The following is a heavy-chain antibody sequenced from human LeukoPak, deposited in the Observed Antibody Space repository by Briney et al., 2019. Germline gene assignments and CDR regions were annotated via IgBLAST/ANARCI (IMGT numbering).Heavy chain of an antibody. Sequence: VASVKVSCKASGGTFSSYAISWVRQAPGQGLEWMGGIIPIFGTANYAQKFQGRVTITADESTSTAYMELSSLRSEDTAVYYCARAPITMVRGVIIRPAPLYFDYWGQGTLVTVSS. CDR3: ARAPITMVRGVIIRPAPLYFDY. J-gene: IGHJ4*02. CDR2: IIPIFGTA. V-gene: IGHV1-69*01. CDR1: GGTFSSYA. D-gene: IGHD3-10*01.